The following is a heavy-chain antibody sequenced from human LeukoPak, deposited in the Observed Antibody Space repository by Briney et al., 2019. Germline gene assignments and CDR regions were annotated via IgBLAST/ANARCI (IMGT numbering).Heavy chain of an antibody. J-gene: IGHJ5*01. V-gene: IGHV4-34*01. Sequence: PSETLSLTCAVYGGPFSGYYWSWIRQPPGKGLKWIGEINHSGSTYYNPSLKSRVTISVDTSKNKFSLKLSSVTAADTAVYYCAGVFRYVWGSYRNTACGQGSPVT. CDR2: INHSGST. CDR3: AGVFRYVWGSYRNTA. CDR1: GGPFSGYY. D-gene: IGHD3-16*02.